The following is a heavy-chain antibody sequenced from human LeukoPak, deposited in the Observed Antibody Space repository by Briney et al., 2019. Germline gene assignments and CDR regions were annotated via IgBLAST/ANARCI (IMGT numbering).Heavy chain of an antibody. Sequence: SQTLSLTCTVSGGSISSGSYYWSWIRQPAGKGLEWIGRIYTSGSTNYNPSLKSRVTISVDTSKNQFSLKLSSVTAADTAVYYCASFSSWYPVYFQHWGQGTLVTVSS. CDR1: GGSISSGSYY. V-gene: IGHV4-61*02. J-gene: IGHJ1*01. CDR3: ASFSSWYPVYFQH. D-gene: IGHD6-13*01. CDR2: IYTSGST.